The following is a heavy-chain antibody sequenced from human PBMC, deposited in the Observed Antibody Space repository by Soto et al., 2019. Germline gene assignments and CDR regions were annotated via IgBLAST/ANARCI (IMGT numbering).Heavy chain of an antibody. J-gene: IGHJ3*01. D-gene: IGHD2-2*01. V-gene: IGHV4-31*03. CDR3: ARDPAW. CDR1: GGSISSGGYY. Sequence: QVQLQESGPGLVKPSETLSLTCTVSGGSISSGGYYWSWIRQHPGKGLEWIGYIYNSGSTYYNASVKSRVTVSADTSRNQLSLQMNSVTDADTAVYYCARDPAWWGQGTMVTVSS. CDR2: IYNSGST.